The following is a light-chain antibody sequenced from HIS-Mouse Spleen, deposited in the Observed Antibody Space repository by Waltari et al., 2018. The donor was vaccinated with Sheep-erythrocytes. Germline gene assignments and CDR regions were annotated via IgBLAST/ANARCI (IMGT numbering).Light chain of an antibody. CDR3: CSYAGSYTLV. V-gene: IGLV2-11*01. J-gene: IGLJ2*01. CDR1: TSDVGGYNY. CDR2: DVS. Sequence: QSALTQPRSVSGSPGQSVPISCTGTTSDVGGYNYFSWYKQHPGKAPKLIIYDVSKRPSGVTDRFSGSKSGNTASLTISGLQAEDEADYYCCSYAGSYTLVFGGGTKLTVL.